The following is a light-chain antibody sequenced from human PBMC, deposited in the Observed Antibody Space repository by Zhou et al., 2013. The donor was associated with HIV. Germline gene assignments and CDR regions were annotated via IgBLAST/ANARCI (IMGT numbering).Light chain of an antibody. V-gene: IGKV3-15*01. CDR3: QQYNNWPLT. J-gene: IGKJ4*01. CDR1: QSVRSD. Sequence: ETVMTQSPATLSVSPGERATLSCRASQSVRSDLGWYQQKSGQVPRLLIYGASTRATGIPARFSGSGSGTEFTLTISSMQSEDFAVYYCQQYNNWPLTFGGGTKVEIK. CDR2: GAS.